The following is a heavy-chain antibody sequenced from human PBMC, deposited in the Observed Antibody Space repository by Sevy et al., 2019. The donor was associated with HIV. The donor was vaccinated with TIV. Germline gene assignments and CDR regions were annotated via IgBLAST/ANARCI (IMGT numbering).Heavy chain of an antibody. CDR2: ISPNGATS. V-gene: IGHV3-23*01. CDR1: GFTFGYFA. Sequence: GGPLRLSCEVSGFTFGYFAMSWVRQAPGKGLEWVSGISPNGATSHYAASVRGRFTISRDNSKNRMYLQMISLRAEDTAQYYCAKDTSGWYDALDQWGQGTLVTVSS. J-gene: IGHJ4*02. D-gene: IGHD6-19*01. CDR3: AKDTSGWYDALDQ.